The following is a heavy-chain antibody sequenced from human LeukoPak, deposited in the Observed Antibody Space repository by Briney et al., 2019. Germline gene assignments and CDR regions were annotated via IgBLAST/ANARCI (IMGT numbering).Heavy chain of an antibody. D-gene: IGHD5-18*01. CDR3: ARDQGEWGYTYGRRGGYYYYYYMDV. J-gene: IGHJ6*03. CDR2: ISYDGNIK. Sequence: GRSLRLSCAASGFTLSSHAIHWVRQAPGKGLEWVALISYDGNIKYYADSVKGRFTISRDNSKNTLSLQMNSLRAEDTAVYYCARDQGEWGYTYGRRGGYYYYYYMDVWGKGTTVTISS. CDR1: GFTLSSHA. V-gene: IGHV3-30*04.